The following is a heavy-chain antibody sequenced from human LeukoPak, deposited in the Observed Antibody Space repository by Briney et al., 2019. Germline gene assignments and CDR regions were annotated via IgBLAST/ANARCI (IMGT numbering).Heavy chain of an antibody. CDR1: GFTFSSYW. D-gene: IGHD3-10*01. V-gene: IGHV3-7*01. Sequence: GGSLRLSWAAAGFTFSSYWMRWVRQAPGKGREWVAYIKQDGSEKYYVDSVKGRFTISRDNAKNSLYLQMNSLRAEDTAVYYCARDRVYYYYGMDVWGQGTTVTVSS. J-gene: IGHJ6*02. CDR3: ARDRVYYYYGMDV. CDR2: IKQDGSEK.